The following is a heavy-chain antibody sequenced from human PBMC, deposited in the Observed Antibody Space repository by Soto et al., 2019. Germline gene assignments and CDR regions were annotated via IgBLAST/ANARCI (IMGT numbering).Heavy chain of an antibody. J-gene: IGHJ6*02. V-gene: IGHV3-30*18. CDR3: AKGTGLYYYYGMDV. CDR1: GFTFSSYG. D-gene: IGHD3-10*01. CDR2: ISYDGSNK. Sequence: PGGSLRLSCAASGFTFSSYGMHWVRQAPGKGLEWVAVISYDGSNKYYADSVKGRFTISRDNSKNTLYLQMNSLRAEDTAVYYCAKGTGLYYYYGMDVWRQGTTVTVAS.